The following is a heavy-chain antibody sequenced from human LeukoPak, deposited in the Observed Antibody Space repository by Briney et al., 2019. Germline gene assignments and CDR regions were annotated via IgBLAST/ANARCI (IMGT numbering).Heavy chain of an antibody. CDR2: IKQDGSTK. J-gene: IGHJ4*02. Sequence: GGSLRLSCAASGITFTNSWMAWVRQAPGKGQEWVANIKQDGSTKHYADSLKGRFTISRDNPKNSLYLQMNSLRADDTAVYYCARDTDGSLDYWGQGILVTVAS. V-gene: IGHV3-7*01. D-gene: IGHD1-26*01. CDR1: GITFTNSW. CDR3: ARDTDGSLDY.